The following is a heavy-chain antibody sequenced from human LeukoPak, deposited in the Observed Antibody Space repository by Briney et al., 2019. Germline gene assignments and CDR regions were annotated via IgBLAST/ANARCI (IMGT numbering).Heavy chain of an antibody. CDR1: GFTFSTYW. Sequence: GGSLRLSCAASGFTFSTYWMHWVRHAPGKGLVWVSRINSDGSSTTYADSVKGRFTISRDNAKNTLYLQMNSLRGEDTAVYYCARASVTTVGWGQGTLVTVSS. V-gene: IGHV3-74*01. CDR3: ARASVTTVG. CDR2: INSDGSST. J-gene: IGHJ4*02. D-gene: IGHD4-11*01.